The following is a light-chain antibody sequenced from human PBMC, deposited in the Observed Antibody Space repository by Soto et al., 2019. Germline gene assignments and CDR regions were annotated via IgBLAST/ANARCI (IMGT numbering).Light chain of an antibody. CDR1: SSDVCGYNY. J-gene: IGLJ1*01. Sequence: QSALTQPASVSGSPGQSITISCTGTSSDVCGYNYVSWYQHHPGKAPNLIIYDVTNRPSGVSHPYSGSKSGNTASLTISGLQHEDEADYYCSSYTTSNTRQIVFGAGTKVTVL. CDR2: DVT. V-gene: IGLV2-14*03. CDR3: SSYTTSNTRQIV.